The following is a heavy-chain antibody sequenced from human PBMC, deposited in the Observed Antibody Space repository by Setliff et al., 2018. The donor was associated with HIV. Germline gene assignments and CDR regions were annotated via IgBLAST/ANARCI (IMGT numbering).Heavy chain of an antibody. CDR1: GGTFSNYA. CDR2: LIPIVDIT. J-gene: IGHJ3*02. Sequence: VKVSCKASGGTFSNYAFSWVRQAPRQGLEWMGGLIPIVDITKSTQKFRDRVTFTADESTKTAQMELSGLTFEDTAVYYCAKGPNFEDAFDIWGQGTVVTVSS. D-gene: IGHD2-8*01. CDR3: AKGPNFEDAFDI. V-gene: IGHV1-69*10.